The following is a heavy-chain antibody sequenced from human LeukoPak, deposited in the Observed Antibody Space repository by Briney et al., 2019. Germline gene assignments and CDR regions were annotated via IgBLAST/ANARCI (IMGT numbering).Heavy chain of an antibody. CDR2: ISYDGSKT. J-gene: IGHJ4*02. V-gene: IGHV3-30*18. Sequence: GGSLRLSCAASGFTFSSYGMHWVRQAPGKGLEWVAAISYDGSKTYYADSVKGRFTMSRDNSKNTQYLQMNSLRAEDTAVYYCAKEFQSGERGIYSRADYWGQGTLVTVSS. D-gene: IGHD1-26*01. CDR1: GFTFSSYG. CDR3: AKEFQSGERGIYSRADY.